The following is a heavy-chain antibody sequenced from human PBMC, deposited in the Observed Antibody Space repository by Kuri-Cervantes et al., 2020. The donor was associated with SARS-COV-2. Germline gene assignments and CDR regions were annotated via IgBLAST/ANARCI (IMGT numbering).Heavy chain of an antibody. D-gene: IGHD3-3*01. CDR3: ARRWGSITIFGVVTNWFDP. CDR1: GGSIRSSSYY. V-gene: IGHV4-39*01. J-gene: IGHJ5*02. CDR2: IYYSGST. Sequence: GSLRLSCTVSGGSIRSSSYYWGWIRQPPGKGREWIGSIYYSGSTYYNPSLKSRVTISVDTSKNQFSLKLSSVTAADTAVYYCARRWGSITIFGVVTNWFDPWGQGTLVTVSS.